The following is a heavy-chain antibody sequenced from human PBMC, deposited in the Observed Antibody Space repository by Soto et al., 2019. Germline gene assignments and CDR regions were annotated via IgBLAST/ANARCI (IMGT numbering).Heavy chain of an antibody. CDR3: TRHLMDV. J-gene: IGHJ6*02. V-gene: IGHV3-73*01. CDR2: IRSKANNYAA. CDR1: GFTFSRNS. Sequence: GGSLRLSCAASGFTFSRNSMNWVRQAPGKGLEWVGHIRSKANNYAAAYAASVKGRFTISRDDSKNTAYLQMNSLKTEDTAVYYCTRHLMDVWDQGTTVTVSS.